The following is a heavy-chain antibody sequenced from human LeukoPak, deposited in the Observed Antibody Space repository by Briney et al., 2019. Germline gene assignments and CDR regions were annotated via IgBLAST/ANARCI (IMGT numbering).Heavy chain of an antibody. J-gene: IGHJ4*02. CDR1: GGSFSGYY. CDR3: ARRDDSSGYHKIFDY. Sequence: SETLSLTCAVYGGSFSGYYWSWIRQPPGKGLEWIGEINHSGSTNYNPSLKSRVTISIDTSKNQFYLKLSSLTAADTAVYCCARRDDSSGYHKIFDYWGPGTLVTVSS. D-gene: IGHD3-22*01. V-gene: IGHV4-34*01. CDR2: INHSGST.